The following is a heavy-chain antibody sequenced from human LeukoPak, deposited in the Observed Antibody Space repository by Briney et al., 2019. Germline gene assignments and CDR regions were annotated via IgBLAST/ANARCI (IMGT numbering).Heavy chain of an antibody. D-gene: IGHD2-15*01. V-gene: IGHV1-2*02. J-gene: IGHJ5*02. CDR3: ARGVVVVVARPYNWFDP. Sequence: ASVKVSCKASGYTFTGYYMHWVRQAPGQGLEWMGWINPNSGGTNYAQKFQGRVTMTRDTSISTAYMELSRLRSDDTAVYYCARGVVVVVARPYNWFDPWGQGTLVTVSS. CDR1: GYTFTGYY. CDR2: INPNSGGT.